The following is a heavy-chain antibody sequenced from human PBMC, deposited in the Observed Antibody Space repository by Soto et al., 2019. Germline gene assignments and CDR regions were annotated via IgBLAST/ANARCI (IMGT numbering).Heavy chain of an antibody. CDR2: INAGNGNT. J-gene: IGHJ1*01. Sequence: ASVMVSCKASGYTFTSYAMHWVRQAPGQRLEWMGWINAGNGNTKYSQKFQGRVTITRDTSASTAYMELSSLRSEDTAVYYCARDRNPYYYDSSGYFFWGQGTLVTVSS. V-gene: IGHV1-3*01. D-gene: IGHD3-22*01. CDR1: GYTFTSYA. CDR3: ARDRNPYYYDSSGYFF.